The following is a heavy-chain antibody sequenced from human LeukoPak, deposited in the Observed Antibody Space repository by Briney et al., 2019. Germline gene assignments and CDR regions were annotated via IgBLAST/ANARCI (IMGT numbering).Heavy chain of an antibody. CDR1: GYTFTSYY. D-gene: IGHD2-8*02. J-gene: IGHJ5*01. CDR2: INPSGGST. CDR3: ARDGVVSAGILVAFDS. Sequence: GASVKLSCKASGYTFTSYYMHWVRQAPGQGLEWMGIINPSGGSTSYAQKFQGRVTMTRDTSTSTVYMELRSLRSDDSAVYYCARDGVVSAGILVAFDSWGQGTLVTVFS. V-gene: IGHV1-46*01.